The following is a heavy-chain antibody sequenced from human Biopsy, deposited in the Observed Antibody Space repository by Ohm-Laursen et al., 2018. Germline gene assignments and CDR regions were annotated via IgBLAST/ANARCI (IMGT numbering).Heavy chain of an antibody. Sequence: SVKVSCKASGSSFTSYYMHWVRQAPGQGLEWMGMINPSGSTTSYPQIFQGRVTMTRDTSKSTVYMELSSLRSADTAVYFCAGYSGGCGGLYYFDYWGQGTLVTVSS. V-gene: IGHV1-46*01. D-gene: IGHD1-26*01. CDR3: AGYSGGCGGLYYFDY. J-gene: IGHJ4*02. CDR2: INPSGSTT. CDR1: GSSFTSYY.